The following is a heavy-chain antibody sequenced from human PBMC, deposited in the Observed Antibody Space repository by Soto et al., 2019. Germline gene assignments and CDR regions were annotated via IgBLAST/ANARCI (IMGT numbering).Heavy chain of an antibody. CDR3: ARDGGDYDFWSGYLGFGAFDI. Sequence: SETLSLTCTVSVGSISSGDYYWSWIRQPPGKGLEWIGYIYYSGSTNYNPSLKSRVTISVDTSKNQFSLKLSSVTAADTAVYYCARDGGDYDFWSGYLGFGAFDIWGQGTMVTVSS. D-gene: IGHD3-3*01. CDR2: IYYSGST. CDR1: VGSISSGDYY. J-gene: IGHJ3*02. V-gene: IGHV4-61*08.